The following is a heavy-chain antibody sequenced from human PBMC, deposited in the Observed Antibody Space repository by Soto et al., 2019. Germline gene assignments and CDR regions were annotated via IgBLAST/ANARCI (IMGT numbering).Heavy chain of an antibody. CDR3: AKDRSGKWLLFFMDAFDI. D-gene: IGHD3-3*01. CDR1: GFTFSSYG. Sequence: GGSLRLSCAASGFTFSSYGMHWVRQAPGKGLEWVAVISYDGSNKYYADSVKGRFTISRDNSKNTLYLQMNSLRAEDTAVYYCAKDRSGKWLLFFMDAFDIWGQGTMVTVSS. CDR2: ISYDGSNK. V-gene: IGHV3-30*18. J-gene: IGHJ3*02.